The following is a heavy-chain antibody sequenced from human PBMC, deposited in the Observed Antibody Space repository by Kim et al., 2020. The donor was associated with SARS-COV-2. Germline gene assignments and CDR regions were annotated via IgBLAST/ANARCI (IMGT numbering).Heavy chain of an antibody. J-gene: IGHJ4*02. D-gene: IGHD3-3*01. Sequence: KDRFTISRDNTKNTLYLQMNSRRAEDTAVYYCAKETYDFWSGYYTREFDYWGQGTLVTVSS. V-gene: IGHV3-33*06. CDR3: AKETYDFWSGYYTREFDY.